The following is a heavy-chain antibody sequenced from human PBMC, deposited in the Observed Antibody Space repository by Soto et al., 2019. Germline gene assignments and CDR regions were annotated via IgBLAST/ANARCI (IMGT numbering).Heavy chain of an antibody. CDR2: IYSSGST. Sequence: QVQLRESGPGLVKPSQTLSLTCTVSGDSISSGNKYWSWIRQPPGKGLEWIGYIYSSGSTYYNPPLKSRLSISLHTSDNQFSLKFDSVTDADSAVYYCARVPSPFDYYYAMDVWGHGTTVTVSS. V-gene: IGHV4-30-4*01. D-gene: IGHD3-16*01. J-gene: IGHJ6*02. CDR1: GDSISSGNKY. CDR3: ARVPSPFDYYYAMDV.